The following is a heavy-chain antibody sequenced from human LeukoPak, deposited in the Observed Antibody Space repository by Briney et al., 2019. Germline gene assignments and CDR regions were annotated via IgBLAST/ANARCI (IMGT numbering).Heavy chain of an antibody. V-gene: IGHV6-1*01. J-gene: IGHJ4*02. CDR1: GDSVSSNSAA. Sequence: SQTLSLTCAISGDSVSSNSAAWNWIRQSPSRGLEWLGRTYYRSKWYNDYAVSVKSRITINPDTSKNQFSLQLNPVTPEDTAVYYCARDLDSGYDWGVSFDYWGQGTLVTVSS. D-gene: IGHD5-12*01. CDR3: ARDLDSGYDWGVSFDY. CDR2: TYYRSKWYN.